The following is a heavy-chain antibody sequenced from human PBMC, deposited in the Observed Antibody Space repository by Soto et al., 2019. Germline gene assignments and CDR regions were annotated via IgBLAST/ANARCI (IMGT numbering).Heavy chain of an antibody. Sequence: ASVKVSCKASGYTFTGYYMHWVRQAPGQGLEWMGWINPNSGGTNYAQKFQGRVTMTRDTSISTAYMELSRLRSDDTAVYYCARDPVDSSSPYYYYGMDAWGQGTTVTVSS. CDR3: ARDPVDSSSPYYYYGMDA. D-gene: IGHD6-6*01. J-gene: IGHJ6*02. CDR1: GYTFTGYY. V-gene: IGHV1-2*02. CDR2: INPNSGGT.